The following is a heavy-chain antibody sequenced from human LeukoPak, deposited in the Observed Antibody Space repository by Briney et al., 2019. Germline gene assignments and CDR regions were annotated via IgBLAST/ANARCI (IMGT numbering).Heavy chain of an antibody. Sequence: GEALKISCKGAGFTVTDHWIAWGRQMPGKGLEGVGIIHPAVSDTPYSPSFQGQVVISVYRSISTAYLQSNSLKASETAMYYCAASPPHCGPDCPFDYWGQGTLVSVSS. J-gene: IGHJ4*02. D-gene: IGHD2-21*02. CDR2: IHPAVSDT. V-gene: IGHV5-51*01. CDR3: AASPPHCGPDCPFDY. CDR1: GFTVTDHW.